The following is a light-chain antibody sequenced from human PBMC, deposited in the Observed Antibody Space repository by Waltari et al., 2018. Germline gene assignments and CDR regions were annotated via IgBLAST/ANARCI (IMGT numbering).Light chain of an antibody. J-gene: IGLJ2*01. V-gene: IGLV2-8*01. CDR2: EFN. CDR3: SSYAGSNTLV. CDR1: HSDIGTYNH. Sequence: QSALPQPPSASGSPGQSVPISCSRTHSDIGTYNHVSWFQQHPGRAPKLLIYEFNKRPSGVPDRFSGSKSDNRASLTVSGLQADDEAVYHCSSYAGSNTLVFGGGTRLTVL.